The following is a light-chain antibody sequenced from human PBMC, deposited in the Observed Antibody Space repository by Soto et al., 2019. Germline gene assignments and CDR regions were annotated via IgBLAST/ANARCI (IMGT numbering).Light chain of an antibody. J-gene: IGKJ2*01. V-gene: IGKV3-11*01. CDR1: ESVDTF. CDR2: DAS. Sequence: EILLTQSPATLSLSPGERATLSCRASESVDTFLAWYQHKPGQAPRLLIYDASSRATGIPGRFSGSGSGTDFTLTINSLQPEDVAVYYCQQRSSWRGFTFGQGTKLEIK. CDR3: QQRSSWRGFT.